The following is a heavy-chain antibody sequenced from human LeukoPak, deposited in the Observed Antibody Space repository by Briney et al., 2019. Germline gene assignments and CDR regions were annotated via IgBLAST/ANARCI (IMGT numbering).Heavy chain of an antibody. Sequence: GGSLRLSCAASGFTFSSYWMSWVRQAPGKGLEWVANIKQDGSEKYYVDSVKGRFTISRDNSKNTLYLQMNSLRAEDTAVYYCAKDQSGEVVVITSIDYWGQGTLVTVSS. CDR3: AKDQSGEVVVITSIDY. V-gene: IGHV3-7*03. J-gene: IGHJ4*02. CDR1: GFTFSSYW. CDR2: IKQDGSEK. D-gene: IGHD3-22*01.